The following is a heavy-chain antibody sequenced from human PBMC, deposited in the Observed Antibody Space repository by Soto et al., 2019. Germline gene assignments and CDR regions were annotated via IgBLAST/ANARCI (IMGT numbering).Heavy chain of an antibody. CDR2: INAGNGNT. CDR3: ARAVAVAADFDS. D-gene: IGHD6-19*01. Sequence: QVQLVQSGAEEKKPGASVKVSCKASGYTFTGYAMHWVRQAPGQRLEWMGWINAGNGNTKYSQKFQGRVTITRDTSAGTAYMELSSLRSEDTAVYFCARAVAVAADFDSWGHGTLVTVSS. CDR1: GYTFTGYA. V-gene: IGHV1-3*05. J-gene: IGHJ4*01.